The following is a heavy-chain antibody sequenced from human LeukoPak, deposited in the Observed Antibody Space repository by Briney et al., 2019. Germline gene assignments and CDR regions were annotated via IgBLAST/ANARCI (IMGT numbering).Heavy chain of an antibody. CDR2: ISGSGGST. CDR3: TADPLYYYGMDV. J-gene: IGHJ6*02. Sequence: GGSLRLSCAASGFTFSSYAMSWVRQAPGKGLEWVSAISGSGGSTYYADSVKGRFTISRDNSKNTLYLQMNSLKTEDTAVYYCTADPLYYYGMDVWGQGTTVTVSS. D-gene: IGHD6-13*01. V-gene: IGHV3-23*01. CDR1: GFTFSSYA.